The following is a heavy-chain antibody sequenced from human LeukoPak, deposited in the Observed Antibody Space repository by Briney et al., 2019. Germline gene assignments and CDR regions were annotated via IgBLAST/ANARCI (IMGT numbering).Heavy chain of an antibody. Sequence: GESLKISCWDSGSSFTSYWIGWVRQMPGKGLEWMGIIYPGDSDIRYSPSFQGQVTISADKSISTAYLQWSSLRASDTAMYYCARKGHQAHSDAFDIWGQGTMVTVSS. CDR1: GSSFTSYW. V-gene: IGHV5-51*01. CDR2: IYPGDSDI. CDR3: ARKGHQAHSDAFDI. J-gene: IGHJ3*02.